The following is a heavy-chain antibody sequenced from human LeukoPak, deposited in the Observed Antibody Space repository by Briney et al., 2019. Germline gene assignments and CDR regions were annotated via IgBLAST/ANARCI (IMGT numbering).Heavy chain of an antibody. V-gene: IGHV3-20*04. J-gene: IGHJ4*02. CDR2: INWNGDRT. D-gene: IGHD3-10*01. CDR1: GFTFSSYW. CDR3: ARRDYYGSGSPDF. Sequence: GGSLRLSCAASGFTFSSYWMHWVRQAPGKGLEWVSGINWNGDRTGYADSVKGRFTISRDNAKKSLYLQMNSLRAEDTALYYCARRDYYGSGSPDFWGQGTLVTVSS.